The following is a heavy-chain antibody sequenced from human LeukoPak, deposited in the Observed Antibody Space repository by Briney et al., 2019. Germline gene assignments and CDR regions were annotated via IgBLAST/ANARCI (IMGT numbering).Heavy chain of an antibody. D-gene: IGHD6-6*01. CDR2: IYYSGST. V-gene: IGHV4-59*01. J-gene: IGHJ4*02. CDR3: ARSRGKVAASDY. CDR1: GGSISSYY. Sequence: SETLSLTCTVSGGSISSYYWSWVRQPPGKGLEWIGYIYYSGSTNYNPSLKSRVTISVDTSKNQFSLKLSSVTAADTAVYYCARSRGKVAASDYWGQGTLVTVSS.